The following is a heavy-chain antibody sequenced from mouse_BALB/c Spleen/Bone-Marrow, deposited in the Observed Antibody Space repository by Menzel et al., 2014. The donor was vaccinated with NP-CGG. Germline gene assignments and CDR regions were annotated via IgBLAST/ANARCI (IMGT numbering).Heavy chain of an antibody. J-gene: IGHJ2*01. D-gene: IGHD2-14*01. CDR3: ARHHRYAYYFDY. Sequence: VQLQESGSVLVRPGASVKLSCKASGYTFTSSWMHWAKQRLGQGLEWIGEIHPNSGNTNYNEKFKGKATLTVDTSSTTAYVDLSSLTAEDSAVYYCARHHRYAYYFDYWGQGTTLTGSS. CDR1: GYTFTSSW. V-gene: IGHV1S130*01. CDR2: IHPNSGNT.